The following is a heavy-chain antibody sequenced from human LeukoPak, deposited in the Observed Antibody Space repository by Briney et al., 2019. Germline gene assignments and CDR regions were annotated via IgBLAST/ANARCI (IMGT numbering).Heavy chain of an antibody. CDR1: GGSFSGYY. Sequence: SETLSLTCAVYGGSFSGYYWSWIRQPPGKGLEWIGEINHSGSTNYNPSLKSRVTISVDTSKNQFSLKLSSVTAADTAVYYCARASPGWVAKDIVVVSAAIGSYFDYWGQGTLVTVSS. J-gene: IGHJ4*02. CDR3: ARASPGWVAKDIVVVSAAIGSYFDY. CDR2: INHSGST. V-gene: IGHV4-34*01. D-gene: IGHD2-2*02.